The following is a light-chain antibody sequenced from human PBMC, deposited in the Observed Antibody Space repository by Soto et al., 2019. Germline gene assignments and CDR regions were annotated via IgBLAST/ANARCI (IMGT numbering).Light chain of an antibody. CDR3: QQLNSYPLT. CDR2: AAS. J-gene: IGKJ4*01. V-gene: IGKV1-9*01. CDR1: QGISSY. Sequence: DIQLTQSTSFLSASVGDRVTITCRASQGISSYLAWYQQKPGKAPKLLIYAASTLQSGVPSRFSGSGSGTEFTLTISSLQPEDSATYYCQQLNSYPLTFGGGTKVEIK.